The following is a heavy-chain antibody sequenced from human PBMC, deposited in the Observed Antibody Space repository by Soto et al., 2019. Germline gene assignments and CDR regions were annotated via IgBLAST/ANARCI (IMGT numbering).Heavy chain of an antibody. CDR3: AHRVSRDLFNWFDP. CDR2: IYWDDDK. CDR1: GFSLSTIGVG. V-gene: IGHV2-5*02. Sequence: QITLKESGPTLVKPTQTLTLTCTFSGFSLSTIGVGVGWIRQPPGKALEWLALIYWDDDKRYSPSLKIRVTLTKDTSKNQVVRTMTNMDPVDTATYYCAHRVSRDLFNWFDPWGQGTLVTVSS. J-gene: IGHJ5*02. D-gene: IGHD2-21*02.